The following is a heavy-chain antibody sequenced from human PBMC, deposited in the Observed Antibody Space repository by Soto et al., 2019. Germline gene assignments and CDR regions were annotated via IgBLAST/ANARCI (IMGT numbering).Heavy chain of an antibody. CDR1: GFTFSSYS. D-gene: IGHD3-22*01. J-gene: IGHJ4*02. CDR3: ARDLTYYYDSSGYYYFDY. CDR2: ISSRSRYI. V-gene: IGHV3-21*01. Sequence: PGGSLRLSCAASGFTFSSYSMNWVRQAPGKGLEWVSSISSRSRYITYADSVKGRFTISRDNTKNSLYLQMNSLRAEDTAVYYCARDLTYYYDSSGYYYFDYWGQGTLVTVSS.